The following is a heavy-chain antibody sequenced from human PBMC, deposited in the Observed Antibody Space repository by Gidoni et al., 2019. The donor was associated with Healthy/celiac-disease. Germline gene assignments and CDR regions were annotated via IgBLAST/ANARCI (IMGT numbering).Heavy chain of an antibody. CDR3: ARQMGSSRKNYGMDV. CDR1: GGSISSSSYY. D-gene: IGHD6-13*01. Sequence: QLQLQESGPGLVKPSETLSLTCTVSGGSISSSSYYWGWIRQPPGKGLEWIGSIYYSGSTYYNPSLKSRVTISVDTSKNQFSLKLSSVTAADTAVYYCARQMGSSRKNYGMDVWGQGTTVTVSS. J-gene: IGHJ6*02. V-gene: IGHV4-39*01. CDR2: IYYSGST.